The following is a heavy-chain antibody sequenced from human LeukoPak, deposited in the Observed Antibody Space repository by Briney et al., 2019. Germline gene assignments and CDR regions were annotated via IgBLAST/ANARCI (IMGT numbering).Heavy chain of an antibody. V-gene: IGHV3-53*01. CDR2: IYSGGSA. CDR3: VGMTKFDP. D-gene: IGHD1-14*01. Sequence: PGGSLRLSCAASEFTVSSNYMSWVRQAPGKGLEWVSVIYSGGSAYYADSVKGRFTISRDNSKNTLYLQMNSLRAEDTAVYYCVGMTKFDPWGQGNLVTVSS. CDR1: EFTVSSNY. J-gene: IGHJ5*02.